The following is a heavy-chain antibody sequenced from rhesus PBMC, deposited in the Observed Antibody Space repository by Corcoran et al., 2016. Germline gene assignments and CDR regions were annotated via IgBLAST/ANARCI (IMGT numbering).Heavy chain of an antibody. CDR2: IRNKAYGRTV. CDR1: GFTFSDHY. V-gene: IGHV3-6*01. D-gene: IGHD6S26*01. Sequence: EVRLVEAGGGVVQPGGSLRLSCAASGFTFSDHYMSWVRQAQGQGPEWVGVIRNKAYGRTVEYSAAGKGRVTISREESKSIAYLQMSSLKTEDTAVDYCTSSRPQSSGWSWGQGVLVTVSS. CDR3: TSSRPQSSGWS. J-gene: IGHJ4*01.